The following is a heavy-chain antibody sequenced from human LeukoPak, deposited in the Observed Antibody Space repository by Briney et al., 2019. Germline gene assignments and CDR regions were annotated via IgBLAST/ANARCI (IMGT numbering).Heavy chain of an antibody. J-gene: IGHJ4*02. Sequence: ASVKVSCKTSGYTFSSYGVDWVRQAPGQGLEWMGWSSPYKGDSKFAEKFQGRVTMTTDTSTSTAFMELRSLRSDDTGVYYCARVSYNTGWNGGYWGQGTLVTVSS. CDR2: SSPYKGDS. CDR1: GYTFSSYG. V-gene: IGHV1-18*01. CDR3: ARVSYNTGWNGGY. D-gene: IGHD6-19*01.